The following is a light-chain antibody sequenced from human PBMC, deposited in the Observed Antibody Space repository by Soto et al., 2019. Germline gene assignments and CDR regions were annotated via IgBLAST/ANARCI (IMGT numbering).Light chain of an antibody. CDR2: GAS. CDR1: QSVSSH. Sequence: ETVMTQSPATLSVSPGERVTLSCRASQSVSSHLAWYQHKPGQSPRLLIYGASTRAAGIPARFSGRRSGTEFTLTISSRQSEDSAVYYCHQYDDWPPWTFGQGTKVEVK. CDR3: HQYDDWPPWT. J-gene: IGKJ1*01. V-gene: IGKV3-15*01.